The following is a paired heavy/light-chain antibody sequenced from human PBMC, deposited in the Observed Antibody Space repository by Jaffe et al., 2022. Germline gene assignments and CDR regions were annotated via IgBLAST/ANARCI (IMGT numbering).Heavy chain of an antibody. V-gene: IGHV4-59*01. CDR3: ARSDSGLGNFDY. CDR1: RVSISSYY. D-gene: IGHD6-19*01. Sequence: QVQLQESGPGLVKPSETLSLTCTVSRVSISSYYWSWIRQPPGKGLEWIGYIYYSGSANYNPSLKSRVTISLDTSKSQISLKLSSVTAADTAVYYCARSDSGLGNFDYWGQGTLVTVSS. CDR2: IYYSGSA. J-gene: IGHJ4*02.
Light chain of an antibody. CDR2: GAS. CDR1: QSISTY. CDR3: QQSYSTPNT. V-gene: IGKV1-39*01. J-gene: IGKJ2*01. Sequence: DIQMTQSPSSLSASVGDRVIITCRTRQSISTYLNWYQQKPGKAPKLLIYGASSLQSGVPSRFSGSGSGTDFTLTISSLQPEDFATYYCQQSYSTPNTFGQGTKLEI.